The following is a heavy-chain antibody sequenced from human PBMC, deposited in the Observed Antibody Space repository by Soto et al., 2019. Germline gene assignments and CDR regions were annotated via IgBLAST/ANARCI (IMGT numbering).Heavy chain of an antibody. Sequence: SETLSLTCTVSGGSISGYYWSWIRQPPGKGLEWIGYIYKSGTTNYNPSLKSRVTISLDTSKNQVSLNLNFVTAADTAVYYCARPAKGNYDFDYWGQGTLVTVAS. D-gene: IGHD3-16*01. CDR2: IYKSGTT. CDR3: ARPAKGNYDFDY. CDR1: GGSISGYY. J-gene: IGHJ4*02. V-gene: IGHV4-59*01.